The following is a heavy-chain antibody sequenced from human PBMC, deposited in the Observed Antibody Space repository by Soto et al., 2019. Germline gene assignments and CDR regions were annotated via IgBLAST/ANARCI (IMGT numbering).Heavy chain of an antibody. V-gene: IGHV4-30-2*01. CDR1: GGSISSGGYS. D-gene: IGHD6-19*01. CDR2: ISHSGST. CDR3: ARGGLLPDY. J-gene: IGHJ4*02. Sequence: QLQLQESGSGLVKPSQTLSLTCAVSGGSISSGGYSWSWIRQPPGKGLEWIGYISHSGSTYYNPSLXXRVTISXXXXXXXXSLKLSSVTAADTAVYYCARGGLLPDYWGQGTLVTVSS.